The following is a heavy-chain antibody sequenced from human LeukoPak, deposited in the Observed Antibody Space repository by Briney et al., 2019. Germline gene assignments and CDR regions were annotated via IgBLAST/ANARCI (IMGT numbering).Heavy chain of an antibody. CDR2: ISWNSGSI. CDR1: GFTFDDYA. V-gene: IGHV3-9*01. D-gene: IGHD4-17*01. Sequence: LPGGSLRLSCAASGFTFDDYAMHWVRHAPGKGLEWVSGISWNSGSIGYADSVKGRFTISRDNAKNSLYLQMNSLRAEDTALYYCAKDIYAVTDYGPGFDYWGQGTLVTVSS. J-gene: IGHJ4*02. CDR3: AKDIYAVTDYGPGFDY.